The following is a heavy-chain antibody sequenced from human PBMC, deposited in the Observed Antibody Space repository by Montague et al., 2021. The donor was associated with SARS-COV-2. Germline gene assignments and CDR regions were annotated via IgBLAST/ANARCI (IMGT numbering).Heavy chain of an antibody. CDR3: GSQGGYYRDY. CDR2: IHHGGGT. D-gene: IGHD3-22*01. Sequence: SETLSLTCAVSGASIRSNYWWSWVRPPPGKGLEWIAEIHHGGGTHSNPSLGGRVTISVDTSKNQFSLNVNSVTAADTAVYYCGSQGGYYRDYWGQGILVTVSS. J-gene: IGHJ4*02. CDR1: GASIRSNYW. V-gene: IGHV4-4*02.